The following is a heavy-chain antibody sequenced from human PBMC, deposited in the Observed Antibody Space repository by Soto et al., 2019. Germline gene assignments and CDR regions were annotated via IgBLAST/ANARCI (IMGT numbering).Heavy chain of an antibody. CDR1: GYSISSSNW. J-gene: IGHJ4*02. CDR3: ARSEATGLDY. D-gene: IGHD1-26*01. V-gene: IGHV4-38-2*01. CDR2: IYYSGST. Sequence: PSETLSLTCAVSGYSISSSNWWGLIRQPPGKGLEWIGSIYYSGSTYYNPSLKSRVTISVDTSKNQFSLKLSSVTAADTDVYYCARSEATGLDYWGQGTLVT.